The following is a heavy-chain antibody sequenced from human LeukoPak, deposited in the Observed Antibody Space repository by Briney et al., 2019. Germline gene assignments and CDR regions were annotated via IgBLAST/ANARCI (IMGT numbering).Heavy chain of an antibody. D-gene: IGHD6-13*01. CDR3: VRASSTTAAGLFDF. J-gene: IGHJ4*02. CDR2: LYSGGYT. CDR1: GFSVSSNF. V-gene: IGHV3-53*01. Sequence: PGGSLRLSCAASGFSVSSNFMSWVRQAPGKGLEWVSVLYSGGYTVYADSVKGRFTISRDNSENTLYLQMNSLRADDTAVYYCVRASSTTAAGLFDFWGQGTLLTVSS.